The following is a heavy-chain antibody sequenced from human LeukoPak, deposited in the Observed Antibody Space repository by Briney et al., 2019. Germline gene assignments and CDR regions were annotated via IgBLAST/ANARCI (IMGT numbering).Heavy chain of an antibody. V-gene: IGHV1-69*05. CDR2: IIPIFGTA. J-gene: IGHJ5*02. Sequence: SVKVSCKASGGTFSSYAISWVRQAPGQGLEWMGGIIPIFGTANYAQKFQGRVTITRDTSASTAYMELSSPRSEDTAVYYCARAHPYYYDSSGSNWFDPWGQGTLVTVSS. D-gene: IGHD3-22*01. CDR3: ARAHPYYYDSSGSNWFDP. CDR1: GGTFSSYA.